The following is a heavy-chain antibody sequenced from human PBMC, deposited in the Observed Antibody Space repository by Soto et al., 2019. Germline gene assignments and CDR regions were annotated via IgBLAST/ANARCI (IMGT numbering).Heavy chain of an antibody. CDR1: GGSFSDYY. CDR2: INHSGTT. Sequence: SETLSRTCAVFGGSFSDYYWTWIRQPPGKGLEWIGEINHSGTTSYNPSLKSRVTISVDTSKNQFSLKLSSVTAADTAVYYCARGGDYYYYGIDVWGQGTTVTVSS. D-gene: IGHD3-16*01. J-gene: IGHJ6*02. V-gene: IGHV4-34*01. CDR3: ARGGDYYYYGIDV.